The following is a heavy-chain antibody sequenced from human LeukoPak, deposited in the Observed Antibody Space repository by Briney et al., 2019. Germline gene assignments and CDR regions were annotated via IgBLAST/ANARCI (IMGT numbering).Heavy chain of an antibody. V-gene: IGHV3-23*01. CDR2: ISGSGGTT. D-gene: IGHD2-2*01. CDR3: AKLPYQMLMFADY. CDR1: GFTFSSYG. Sequence: GGTLRLSCAASGFTFSSYGMSWVRQAPGKGLEWVSAISGSGGTTYYADSVKGRFTISRDNSKNTLYLQMNSLRAEDTALYYCAKLPYQMLMFADYWGQGTLVTVSS. J-gene: IGHJ4*02.